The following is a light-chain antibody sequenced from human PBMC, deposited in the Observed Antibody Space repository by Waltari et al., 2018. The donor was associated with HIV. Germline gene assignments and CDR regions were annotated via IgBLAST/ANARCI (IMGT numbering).Light chain of an antibody. CDR3: QKYNSAPFT. CDR2: AAS. CDR1: QGLGNY. V-gene: IGKV1-27*01. Sequence: DNQMIQSPSSLSASVVDRVPITCRASQGLGNYLAWYQQKPGKVPKLLIYAASTLQSGVPSRFSGSGSGKDFTLTINSLQPEDVATYYCQKYNSAPFTFGPGTKVDI. J-gene: IGKJ3*01.